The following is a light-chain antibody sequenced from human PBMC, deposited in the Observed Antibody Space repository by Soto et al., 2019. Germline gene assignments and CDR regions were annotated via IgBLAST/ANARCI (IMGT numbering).Light chain of an antibody. CDR1: QSVSIR. CDR3: QHYVERSPIT. Sequence: EIVMTQSPGTLSLSPGERATLSCRASQSVSIRLAWYQQKPGQAPRLLISGASSRATGIPDRFSGSGSGTDFTLTISGLEPEDFGLYYCQHYVERSPITFGQGTRLEIK. V-gene: IGKV3-20*01. J-gene: IGKJ5*01. CDR2: GAS.